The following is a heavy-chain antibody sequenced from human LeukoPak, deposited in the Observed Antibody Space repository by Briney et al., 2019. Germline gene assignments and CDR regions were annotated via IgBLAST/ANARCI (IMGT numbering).Heavy chain of an antibody. CDR3: ARGGYDYPWGSSPDAFDI. J-gene: IGHJ3*02. D-gene: IGHD3-16*01. CDR1: GYTFTSYG. V-gene: IGHV1-18*01. CDR2: ISAYNGNT. Sequence: GASVKVSCKASGYTFTSYGITWLRQAPGQGLEWMGWISAYNGNTNYAQKVQGRVTMTTDTSTSTAYMELRSLGSDDTAVYYCARGGYDYPWGSSPDAFDIWGQGTMVTVSS.